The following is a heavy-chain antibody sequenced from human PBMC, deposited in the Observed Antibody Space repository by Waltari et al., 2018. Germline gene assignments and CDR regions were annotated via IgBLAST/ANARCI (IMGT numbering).Heavy chain of an antibody. CDR1: GFAFSTYS. V-gene: IGHV3-48*04. D-gene: IGHD3-22*01. CDR3: ARDPYDSSGYYYPSWFDP. CDR2: ITSSSSTN. Sequence: EVQLLESGGGLVQPGGSLRLSCAASGFAFSTYSMNWVRRAPGKGLEWVSYITSSSSTNHYADSVKVRFTISRDNAKNSLYLQMSSLRAEDTAVYYCARDPYDSSGYYYPSWFDPWGQGTLVIVSS. J-gene: IGHJ5*02.